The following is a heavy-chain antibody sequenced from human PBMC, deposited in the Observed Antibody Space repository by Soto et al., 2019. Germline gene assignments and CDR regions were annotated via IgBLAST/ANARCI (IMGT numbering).Heavy chain of an antibody. CDR3: ARDGLSSSSSFDY. CDR2: IYPGDSDT. V-gene: IGHV5-51*01. CDR1: GYSFTSYW. Sequence: GESLKISCQGSGYSFTSYWIGWVRQMPGKGLEWMGIIYPGDSDTRYSPSFQGQVTISADKSISTAYLQWNSLKASDTAMYYCARDGLSSSSSFDYWGQGTLVTVSS. J-gene: IGHJ4*02. D-gene: IGHD6-6*01.